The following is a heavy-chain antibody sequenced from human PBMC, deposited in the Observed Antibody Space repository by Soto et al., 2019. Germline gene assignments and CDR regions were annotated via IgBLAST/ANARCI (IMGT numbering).Heavy chain of an antibody. CDR3: AKDVQPVAGPFDY. CDR1: GFTFSNYA. J-gene: IGHJ4*02. Sequence: GGSLRLSCAASGFTFSNYAMSWVRQAPGKGLGWVSAISGGGGTTYYADSVKGRFTVSRDNSKNTLYLLMSSLRAEDTAVYYCAKDVQPVAGPFDYWGQGTLVTVS. V-gene: IGHV3-23*01. CDR2: ISGGGGTT. D-gene: IGHD6-19*01.